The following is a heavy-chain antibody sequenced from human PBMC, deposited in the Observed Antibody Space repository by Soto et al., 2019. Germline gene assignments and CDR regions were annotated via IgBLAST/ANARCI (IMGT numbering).Heavy chain of an antibody. Sequence: QVQLVQSGAEVKKPGSSVKVSCKASGGTFSSYAISWVRQAPGQGLEWMGGIIPIFGTANYAQKFQGRVTITADESTSTAYMERSSLRSEDTAVYYGARDKGAPFERYYFDYWGQGTLVTVSS. CDR2: IIPIFGTA. V-gene: IGHV1-69*01. CDR1: GGTFSSYA. J-gene: IGHJ4*02. D-gene: IGHD1-1*01. CDR3: ARDKGAPFERYYFDY.